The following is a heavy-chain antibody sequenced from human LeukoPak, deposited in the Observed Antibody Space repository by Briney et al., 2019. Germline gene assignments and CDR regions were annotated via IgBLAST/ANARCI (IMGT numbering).Heavy chain of an antibody. J-gene: IGHJ6*02. D-gene: IGHD4-11*01. Sequence: GGSLRLSCAASGFTFSSYSMNWVRQAPGKGLEWVANIRQDGSEKYFVDSVKGRFTISRDNAKNSLYLQMNSLRAEDTAVYYCAGSNSLDYYYGMDVWGQGTTVTVSS. V-gene: IGHV3-7*01. CDR2: IRQDGSEK. CDR3: AGSNSLDYYYGMDV. CDR1: GFTFSSYS.